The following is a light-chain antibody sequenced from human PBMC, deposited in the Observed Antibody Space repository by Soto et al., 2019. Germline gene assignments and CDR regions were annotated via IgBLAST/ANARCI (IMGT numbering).Light chain of an antibody. V-gene: IGLV1-51*01. CDR1: SSNIGGNS. CDR3: GSWDSSLSAYV. J-gene: IGLJ1*01. Sequence: QSGLTLPPSVSADPGQRVAISCSGSSSNIGGNSVSLYQQLPGTAPKLLIYDDDKRPSGIPDRFSGSKSGTSATLGITGFQTGDEADYYCGSWDSSLSAYVFGTGTKVTV. CDR2: DDD.